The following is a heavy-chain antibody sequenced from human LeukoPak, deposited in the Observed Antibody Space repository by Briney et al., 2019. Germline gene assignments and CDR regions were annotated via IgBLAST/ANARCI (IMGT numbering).Heavy chain of an antibody. V-gene: IGHV4-59*01. CDR1: GGSISNYY. Sequence: SETLSLTCTVSGGSISNYYWSWIRQPPGKGLEWIAYIDYRGSTTYNPSLKSRVTISVDTSRNQFSLKLSSVTAADTAVYYCARSRSGYSYDHAAFDIWGQGTMVTVST. J-gene: IGHJ3*02. D-gene: IGHD5-18*01. CDR2: IDYRGST. CDR3: ARSRSGYSYDHAAFDI.